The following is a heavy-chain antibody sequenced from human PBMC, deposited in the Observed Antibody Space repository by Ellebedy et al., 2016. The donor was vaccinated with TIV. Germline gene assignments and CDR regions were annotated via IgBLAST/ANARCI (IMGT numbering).Heavy chain of an antibody. CDR2: IDPRSGGT. CDR1: GYTLTDDY. CDR3: ARLSGSPRGY. V-gene: IGHV1-2*02. D-gene: IGHD3-10*01. Sequence: ASVKVSCKASGYTLTDDYVHWVRQAPGQGLEWMGCIDPRSGGTEYAQKFRGRVTLTSDSFLNTGYMQLTRLGSDDTAVYYCARLSGSPRGYWGQGTLVTVSS. J-gene: IGHJ4*02.